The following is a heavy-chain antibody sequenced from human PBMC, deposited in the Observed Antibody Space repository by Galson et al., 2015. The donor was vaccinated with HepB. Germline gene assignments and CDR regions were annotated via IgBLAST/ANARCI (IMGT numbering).Heavy chain of an antibody. D-gene: IGHD3-10*01. V-gene: IGHV2-5*01. Sequence: PALVKPTQTLTLTCTFSGFSLSTSGVGVGWIRQPPGKALEWLALIYWNDDKRYSPSLKSRLTITKDTSRNQVVLTMTNMDPVDTATYYCAPSSRYFYGSGSYYPWGQGTLVTVSS. J-gene: IGHJ4*02. CDR2: IYWNDDK. CDR1: GFSLSTSGVG. CDR3: APSSRYFYGSGSYYP.